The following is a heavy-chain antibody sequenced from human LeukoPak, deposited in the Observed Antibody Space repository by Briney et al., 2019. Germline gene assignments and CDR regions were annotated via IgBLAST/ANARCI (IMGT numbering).Heavy chain of an antibody. V-gene: IGHV3-15*01. J-gene: IGHJ4*02. Sequence: GGSLRLSCAVSGITFSDIWVSWVRQAPGKGLEWVGRIKKNSEGGTTDYAAPVKGRFTISRDDSKDTVYLQMNSLKTEDTAVYYCARPLLRSTVTTDYWGQGTLVTVSS. CDR1: GITFSDIW. D-gene: IGHD4-17*01. CDR3: ARPLLRSTVTTDY. CDR2: IKKNSEGGTT.